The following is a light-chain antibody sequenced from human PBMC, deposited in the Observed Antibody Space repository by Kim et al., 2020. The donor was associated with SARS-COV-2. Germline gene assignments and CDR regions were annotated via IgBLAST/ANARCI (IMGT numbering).Light chain of an antibody. CDR3: QHYGSSVLT. J-gene: IGKJ4*01. Sequence: EIVLTQSPGTLSLSPGERATLSCRASQSLSSTYLAWYQQKPGQAPRLLIYGASSRATGIPDRFSGSGSGTDFTLTISRLEAEDFAVFYCQHYGSSVLTFGGGTKLEIK. V-gene: IGKV3-20*01. CDR2: GAS. CDR1: QSLSSTY.